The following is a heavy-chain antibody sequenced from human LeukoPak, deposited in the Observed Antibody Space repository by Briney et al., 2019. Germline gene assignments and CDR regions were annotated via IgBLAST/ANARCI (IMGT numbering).Heavy chain of an antibody. CDR3: ARSIIVVVVAAFDY. D-gene: IGHD2-15*01. CDR1: GFTFRNYV. J-gene: IGHJ4*02. V-gene: IGHV3-33*01. Sequence: GGSLRLSCAASGFTFRNYVMHWVRQAPGKGLEWVAVIWYDGSNKYYADSVKGRFTISRDNAKNSLYLQMNSLRDEDTAVYYCARSIIVVVVAAFDYWGQGTLVTVSS. CDR2: IWYDGSNK.